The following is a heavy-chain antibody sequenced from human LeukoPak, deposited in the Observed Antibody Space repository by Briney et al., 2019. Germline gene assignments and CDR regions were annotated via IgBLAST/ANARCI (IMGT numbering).Heavy chain of an antibody. CDR1: GGSISSGSYY. CDR2: IYTSGST. D-gene: IGHD3-22*01. Sequence: SETLSLTCTVSGGSISSGSYYWSWIRQPAGKGLEWIGRIYTSGSTNYNPSLKSRVTISVDTSKNQFSLKLSSVTAADTAVYYCARHFITMIVEDAFDIWGQGTMVTVSS. J-gene: IGHJ3*02. CDR3: ARHFITMIVEDAFDI. V-gene: IGHV4-61*02.